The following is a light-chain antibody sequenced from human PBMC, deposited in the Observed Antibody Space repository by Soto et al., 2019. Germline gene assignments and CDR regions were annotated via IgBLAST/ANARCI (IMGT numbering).Light chain of an antibody. J-gene: IGLJ1*01. Sequence: QSVRTQPPSVSGAPGQRVTISCTGSSSNIGAGYDVHWYQQLPGTAPKLLIYGNSNRPSGVPDRSSGSKSGTSASLAITGLQAEDEADYYCQSYDSSLSGSGVFGTGTKVTVL. V-gene: IGLV1-40*01. CDR1: SSNIGAGYD. CDR3: QSYDSSLSGSGV. CDR2: GNS.